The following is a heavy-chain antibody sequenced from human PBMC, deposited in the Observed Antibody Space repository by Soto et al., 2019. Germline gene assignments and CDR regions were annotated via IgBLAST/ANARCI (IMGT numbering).Heavy chain of an antibody. CDR1: GGTFSSYA. J-gene: IGHJ5*02. CDR3: ARDRGPSSGYYPYWFDP. Sequence: QVQLVQSGAEVKKPGSSVKVSCKASGGTFSSYAITWVRQAPGQGLEWMGGIIPIFGTANYARKFQGRVTITAEASTSTAYKELSSLRSEDTAVYYCARDRGPSSGYYPYWFDPWGQGTLVTVSS. V-gene: IGHV1-69*12. CDR2: IIPIFGTA. D-gene: IGHD3-22*01.